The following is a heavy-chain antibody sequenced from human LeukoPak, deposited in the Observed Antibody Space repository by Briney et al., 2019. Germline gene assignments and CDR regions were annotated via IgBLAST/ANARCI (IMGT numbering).Heavy chain of an antibody. CDR3: ARHHGGLYYYDSSGYYLDY. V-gene: IGHV5-51*01. CDR1: GYSFTSYW. Sequence: TGESLKISCKGSGYSFTSYWIGWVRQMPGKGLEWMGIIYPGDSDTRYSPSFQGQVTISADKSISTAYLQWSSLKASDTAMYYCARHHGGLYYYDSSGYYLDYWGQGTLVTVSS. D-gene: IGHD3-22*01. J-gene: IGHJ4*02. CDR2: IYPGDSDT.